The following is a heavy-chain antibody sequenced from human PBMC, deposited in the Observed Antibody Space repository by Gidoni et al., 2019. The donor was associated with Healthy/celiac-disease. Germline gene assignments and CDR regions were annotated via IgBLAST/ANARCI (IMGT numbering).Heavy chain of an antibody. CDR2: INPSGGST. V-gene: IGHV1-46*01. CDR1: GYTFTSYY. D-gene: IGHD2-15*01. Sequence: QVQLVQSGAEVKKPGASVKVSCKASGYTFTSYYMHWVRQAPGQGLEWMGIINPSGGSTSYAQKFQGRVTMTRDTSTSTVYMELSSLRSEDTAVYYCARDALSIDCSGGSCYPDYWGQGTLVTVSS. J-gene: IGHJ4*02. CDR3: ARDALSIDCSGGSCYPDY.